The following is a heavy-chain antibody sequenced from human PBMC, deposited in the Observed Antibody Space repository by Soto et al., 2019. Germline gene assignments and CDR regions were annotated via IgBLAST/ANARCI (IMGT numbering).Heavy chain of an antibody. CDR1: GFTVSRNS. CDR3: AMSVAAQEGVDY. V-gene: IGHV3-66*01. D-gene: IGHD6-19*01. J-gene: IGHJ4*02. Sequence: GSLRLSCAASGFTVSRNSMSWVRQAPGKGLEWVSIIYDGGSTYYADSVKGRFTISRDNSKNTLYLQMNSLRAEDTAVYYGAMSVAAQEGVDYWGQGTLVTVSS. CDR2: IYDGGST.